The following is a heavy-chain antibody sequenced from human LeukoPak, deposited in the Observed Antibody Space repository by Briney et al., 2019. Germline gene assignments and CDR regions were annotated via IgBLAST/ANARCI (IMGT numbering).Heavy chain of an antibody. CDR1: GFTFSSYA. D-gene: IGHD3-9*01. CDR3: ARGGSRYYDILTGYRDYYYGMDV. CDR2: ISYDGSNK. V-gene: IGHV3-30-3*01. Sequence: GGSLRLSCAASGFTFSSYAMHWVRQAPGKGLEWVAVISYDGSNKYYADSVKGRFTISRDNSKNTLYPQMNSLRAEDTAVYYCARGGSRYYDILTGYRDYYYGMDVWGQGTTVTVSS. J-gene: IGHJ6*02.